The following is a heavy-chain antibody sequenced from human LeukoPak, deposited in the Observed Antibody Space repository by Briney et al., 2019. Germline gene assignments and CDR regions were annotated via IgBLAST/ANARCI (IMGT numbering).Heavy chain of an antibody. Sequence: GGSLRLSCAASGFTFSSYGMHWVRQAPGKGLEWVAFIRYDGSNKYYADSVKGRFTISRDNSKNTLYLQMNSLRAEDTAVYYCAKDLRGSSGWYEPFDYWGQGILVTVSA. D-gene: IGHD6-19*01. CDR1: GFTFSSYG. CDR2: IRYDGSNK. V-gene: IGHV3-30*02. CDR3: AKDLRGSSGWYEPFDY. J-gene: IGHJ4*02.